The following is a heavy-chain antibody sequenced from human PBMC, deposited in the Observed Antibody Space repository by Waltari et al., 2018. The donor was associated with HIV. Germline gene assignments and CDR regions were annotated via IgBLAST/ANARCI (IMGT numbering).Heavy chain of an antibody. CDR1: GGAISGYY. D-gene: IGHD3-10*01. CDR3: ARENIFLLFGESYYNYYGMDV. V-gene: IGHV4-4*07. Sequence: QVQLQESVPGLVQPSETLSLTCTVSGGAISGYYWSWILQPAGKGLEWIGQIYISGSTNYNPSLKSRVTMSFDASKILFSLKMRSVTAADTAVYYCARENIFLLFGESYYNYYGMDVWGQGTTVTVSS. CDR2: IYISGST. J-gene: IGHJ6*02.